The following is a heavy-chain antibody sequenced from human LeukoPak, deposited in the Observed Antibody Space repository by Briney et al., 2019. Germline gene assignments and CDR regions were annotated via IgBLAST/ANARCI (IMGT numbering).Heavy chain of an antibody. V-gene: IGHV3-23*01. D-gene: IGHD2-15*01. Sequence: GGSLRLSCADSGFTFSSYGMSWVRQAPGKGLEWVSAISGSGGSTYYADSVKGRFTISRDNSKNTLYLQMNSLRAEDTAVYYCANMARAATGTNWFDPWGQGTLVTVSS. CDR3: ANMARAATGTNWFDP. CDR1: GFTFSSYG. J-gene: IGHJ5*02. CDR2: ISGSGGST.